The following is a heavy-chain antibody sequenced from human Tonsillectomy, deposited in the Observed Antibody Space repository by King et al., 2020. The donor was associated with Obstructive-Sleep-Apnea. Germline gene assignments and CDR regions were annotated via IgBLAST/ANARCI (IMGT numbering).Heavy chain of an antibody. CDR2: IIPIFGTT. J-gene: IGHJ3*02. CDR3: ARGITPYYYDSSAYPHDAFDI. D-gene: IGHD3-22*01. Sequence: QLVQSGAEVKKPGSSVKVSCKASGGTFHNYAISWVRQATGQGLEWMGGIIPIFGTTHYAQRFQGRVTINADESTSTAYMELSSLRSEDTAVHYCARGITPYYYDSSAYPHDAFDIWGQGTMVTVSS. CDR1: GGTFHNYA. V-gene: IGHV1-69*01.